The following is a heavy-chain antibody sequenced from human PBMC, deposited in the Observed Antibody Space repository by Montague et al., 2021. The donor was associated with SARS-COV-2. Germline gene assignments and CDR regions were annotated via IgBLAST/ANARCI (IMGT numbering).Heavy chain of an antibody. CDR2: INSDGSST. J-gene: IGHJ4*02. V-gene: IGHV3-74*01. CDR1: GFTFSSYW. Sequence: SLRLSCAASGFTFSSYWMHWVRQAPGKGLVWVSRINSDGSSTSYADSVKGRFTISRDNAKNTLYLQMNSLRAEDTAVYYCARDPVYYDILTGYYSQYYCDYWGQGTLVTVSS. CDR3: ARDPVYYDILTGYYSQYYCDY. D-gene: IGHD3-9*01.